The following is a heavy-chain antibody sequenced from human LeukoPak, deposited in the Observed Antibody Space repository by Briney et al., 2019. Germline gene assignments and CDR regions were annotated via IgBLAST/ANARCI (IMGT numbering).Heavy chain of an antibody. D-gene: IGHD1-26*01. CDR1: GFTFSNYG. J-gene: IGHJ4*02. CDR2: ISDSSDTM. CDR3: ARDLIVGTTIRYYFDY. V-gene: IGHV3-48*01. Sequence: GGTLRLSCAVSGFTFSNYGMSWVRQAPGKGLEWVSYISDSSDTMYYADSVKGRFTISRDNAKNSLYLQMNSLRAEDTAVYYCARDLIVGTTIRYYFDYWGQGTLVTVSS.